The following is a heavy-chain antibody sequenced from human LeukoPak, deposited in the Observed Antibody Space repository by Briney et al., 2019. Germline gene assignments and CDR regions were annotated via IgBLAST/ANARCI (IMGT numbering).Heavy chain of an antibody. CDR2: IRYDGSNK. J-gene: IGHJ5*02. CDR3: ARGRRSGGITMIRGVKDRGWFDP. Sequence: GGSLRLSCAASGFIFSSHGMHWVRQAPGKGLEWVAHIRYDGSNKYYTDSVKGRFTISRDDSKKMLYLQMNSLRPEDTALYYCARGRRSGGITMIRGVKDRGWFDPWGQGTLVTVSS. D-gene: IGHD3-10*01. CDR1: GFIFSSHG. V-gene: IGHV3-30*02.